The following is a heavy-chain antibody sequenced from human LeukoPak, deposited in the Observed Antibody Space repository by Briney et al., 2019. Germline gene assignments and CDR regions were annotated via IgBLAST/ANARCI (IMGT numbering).Heavy chain of an antibody. D-gene: IGHD6-13*01. CDR1: GFTFSNYG. CDR2: IWSDGSNQ. CDR3: ARDRYSSSPDY. Sequence: PGRSLRLSCAASGFTFSNYGMHWVRQAPGKGLEWVAVIWSDGSNQYYADSVKARFIIPRDNSKNTLYLQINSLRADDTAVYYCARDRYSSSPDYWGQGTLVTVSS. V-gene: IGHV3-33*01. J-gene: IGHJ4*02.